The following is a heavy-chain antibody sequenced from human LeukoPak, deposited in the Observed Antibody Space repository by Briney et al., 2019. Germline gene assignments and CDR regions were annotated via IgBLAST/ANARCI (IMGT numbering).Heavy chain of an antibody. CDR3: ARNPLQFFDWLLSGVDALDF. Sequence: ASVKVSCKASGYTFTSYGISWVRQAPGQGLEWMGWISAYNGNTNYAQKLQGRVTMTRDTSETTAYMELTSLRSEDTAVYYCARNPLQFFDWLLSGVDALDFWGQGTLVIVSS. CDR2: ISAYNGNT. D-gene: IGHD3-9*01. V-gene: IGHV1-18*01. CDR1: GYTFTSYG. J-gene: IGHJ3*01.